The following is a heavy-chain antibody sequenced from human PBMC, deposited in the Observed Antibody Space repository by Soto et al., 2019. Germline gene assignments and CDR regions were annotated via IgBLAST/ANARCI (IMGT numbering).Heavy chain of an antibody. V-gene: IGHV4-61*01. Sequence: PSETLSLTCTVSGGSVSSGSYYWSWIRQPPGRGLEWIGYIYYSGSTNYNPSLKSRVSISLETSKNQFSLKLSSVTAADTALYSCAREGERTANPFDCWAQGTLVTVSS. CDR3: AREGERTANPFDC. J-gene: IGHJ4*02. CDR1: GGSVSSGSYY. D-gene: IGHD1-1*01. CDR2: IYYSGST.